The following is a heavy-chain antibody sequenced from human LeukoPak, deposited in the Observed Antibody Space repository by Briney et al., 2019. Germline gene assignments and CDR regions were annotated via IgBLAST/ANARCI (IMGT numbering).Heavy chain of an antibody. CDR2: IYYSGST. V-gene: IGHV4-59*08. D-gene: IGHD5-18*01. CDR3: ARGGGYSYGYPLIFDY. J-gene: IGHJ4*02. Sequence: SETLSLTCAVYGGSLSGYYWSWIRQPPGKGLEWIGYIYYSGSTNYNPSLKSRVTISVDTSKNQFSLKLSSVTAADTAVHYCARGGGYSYGYPLIFDYWGQGTLVTVSS. CDR1: GGSLSGYY.